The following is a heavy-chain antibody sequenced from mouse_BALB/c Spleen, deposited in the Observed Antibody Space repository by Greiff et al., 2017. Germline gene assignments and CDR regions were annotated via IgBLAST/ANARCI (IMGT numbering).Heavy chain of an antibody. CDR1: GYTFTDYA. V-gene: IGHV1-67*01. J-gene: IGHJ1*01. D-gene: IGHD1-1*01. Sequence: VQLQQSGPELVRPGVSVKISCKGSGYTFTDYAMHWVKQSHAKSLEWIGVISTDSGNTNYNQKFKGKATMTVDKSSSTAYMELARLTYEDSAIYYCAGHYYGSSFDVWGAGTTVTVSS. CDR3: AGHYYGSSFDV. CDR2: ISTDSGNT.